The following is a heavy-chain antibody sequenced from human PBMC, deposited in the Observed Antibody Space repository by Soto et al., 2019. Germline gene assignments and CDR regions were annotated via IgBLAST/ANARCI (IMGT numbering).Heavy chain of an antibody. Sequence: PSQTLSLTCAVSGDSVSSNNIAWNWLRQSPWRGLEWLGRTYYRSKWYNEYAVSVRSRITINLDTSKNQFSLQLNSVTPEDTAVYYCARGRSSTFDYGGQGAQVTSPQ. J-gene: IGHJ4*02. D-gene: IGHD6-6*01. CDR2: TYYRSKWYN. CDR3: ARGRSSTFDY. V-gene: IGHV6-1*01. CDR1: GDSVSSNNIA.